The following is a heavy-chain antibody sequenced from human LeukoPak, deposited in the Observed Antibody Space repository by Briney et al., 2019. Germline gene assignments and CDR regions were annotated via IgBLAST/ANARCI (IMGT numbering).Heavy chain of an antibody. V-gene: IGHV3-21*01. Sequence: GGSLRLSCAASGFTFSSYNMDWVRQAPGKGLEWVSFIDSSRRYIYQADSVKGRFTISRDNAKSSVFLQMNSLRAEDTAVYYCARVGGHCTSTSCPPPDYWGQGTLVTVSS. J-gene: IGHJ4*02. D-gene: IGHD2-2*01. CDR3: ARVGGHCTSTSCPPPDY. CDR1: GFTFSSYN. CDR2: IDSSRRYI.